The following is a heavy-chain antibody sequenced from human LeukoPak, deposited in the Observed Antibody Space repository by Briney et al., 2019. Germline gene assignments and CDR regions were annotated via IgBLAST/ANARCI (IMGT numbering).Heavy chain of an antibody. V-gene: IGHV3-21*01. J-gene: IGHJ3*02. CDR2: ISSSSSYI. D-gene: IGHD2-21*02. Sequence: PGGSLRLSCTVSGFTLSSYEMSWIRQAPGKGLEWVSSISSSSSYIYYADSVKGRFTISRDNAKNSLYLQMNSLRAEDTAVYYCARDSKQTEGDAFDIWGQGTMVTVSS. CDR3: ARDSKQTEGDAFDI. CDR1: GFTLSSYE.